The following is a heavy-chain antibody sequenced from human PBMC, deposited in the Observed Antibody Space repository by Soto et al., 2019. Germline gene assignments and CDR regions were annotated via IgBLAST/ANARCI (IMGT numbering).Heavy chain of an antibody. Sequence: QLQLQESGPGLVKPSETLSLTCTVSGGSISSSSYSWDWIRQPPGKGLEWIGSIYYSGSTYYNPSLKSRVTISVDTSKNQFSLKLSSVTAADTAVYYCARKGNVFDYSLNWFDPWGQGTLVTVSS. J-gene: IGHJ5*02. V-gene: IGHV4-39*07. D-gene: IGHD4-4*01. CDR3: ARKGNVFDYSLNWFDP. CDR1: GGSISSSSYS. CDR2: IYYSGST.